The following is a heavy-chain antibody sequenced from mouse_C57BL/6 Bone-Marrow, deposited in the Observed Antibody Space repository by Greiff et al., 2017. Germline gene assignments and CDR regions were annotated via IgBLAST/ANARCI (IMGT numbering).Heavy chain of an antibody. CDR1: GYTFTGYW. CDR2: ILPGSGST. D-gene: IGHD1-1*01. CDR3: ARRDYYGSSYDAWFAY. V-gene: IGHV1-9*01. Sequence: VMLVESGAELMKPGASVKLSCKATGYTFTGYWIEWVKQRPGHGLEWIGEILPGSGSTNYNEKFKGKATFTADTSSNTAYMQLSSLTTEDSAIYYCARRDYYGSSYDAWFAYWGQGTLVTVSA. J-gene: IGHJ3*01.